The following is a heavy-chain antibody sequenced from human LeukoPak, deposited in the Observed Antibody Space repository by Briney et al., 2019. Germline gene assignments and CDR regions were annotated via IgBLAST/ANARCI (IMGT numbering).Heavy chain of an antibody. J-gene: IGHJ4*02. CDR2: ISGSGGST. CDR1: GFTFDDYA. D-gene: IGHD3-22*01. CDR3: AKGEISGYYDSSGYDY. Sequence: GGSLRLSCAASGFTFDDYAMHWVRQAPGKGLEWVSAISGSGGSTYYADSVKGRFTISRDNSKNTLYLQMNSLRAEDTAVYYCAKGEISGYYDSSGYDYWGQGTLVTVSS. V-gene: IGHV3-23*01.